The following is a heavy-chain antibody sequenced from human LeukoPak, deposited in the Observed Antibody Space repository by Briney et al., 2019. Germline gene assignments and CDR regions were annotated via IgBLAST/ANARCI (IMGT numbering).Heavy chain of an antibody. CDR3: ARTPYSSPGWHFDY. CDR1: GGSFRGYY. Sequence: PSETLSLTWAVYGGSFRGYYWSWIRQPPGKGLEWIGEINHSGNTNHNPSLKSRVTMSVDTSQSQFSLNLRSVTAADTAVYYCARTPYSSPGWHFDYWGQGILVTVS. D-gene: IGHD6-19*01. J-gene: IGHJ4*02. CDR2: INHSGNT. V-gene: IGHV4-34*01.